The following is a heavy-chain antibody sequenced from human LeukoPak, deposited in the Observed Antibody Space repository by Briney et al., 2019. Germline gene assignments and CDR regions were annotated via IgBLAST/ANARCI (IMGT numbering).Heavy chain of an antibody. CDR1: GFTFSSYA. D-gene: IGHD2-15*01. V-gene: IGHV3-30*02. CDR3: AKGPLGYCSGGSCYRFDY. CDR2: IRYDGSNK. Sequence: GGSLRLSCAASGFTFSSYAMHWVRQAPGEGLGWVAFIRYDGSNKYYADSVKGRFTISRDNSKNTLYLQMNSLRAEDTAVYYCAKGPLGYCSGGSCYRFDYWGQGTLVTVSS. J-gene: IGHJ4*02.